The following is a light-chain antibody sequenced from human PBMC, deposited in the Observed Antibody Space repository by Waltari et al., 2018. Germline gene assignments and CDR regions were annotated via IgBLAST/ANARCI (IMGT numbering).Light chain of an antibody. Sequence: DIQRTQSPSSLSASVGDRVTITCRAGQNIATYLNWYQQKAWEAPKVLLYGASTLQSRVPSRFSGSGSGTDFTLTIYNLQPEDFATYYCQQSSTAWWSFGPGTKVEIK. CDR3: QQSSTAWWS. V-gene: IGKV1-39*01. J-gene: IGKJ1*01. CDR2: GAS. CDR1: QNIATY.